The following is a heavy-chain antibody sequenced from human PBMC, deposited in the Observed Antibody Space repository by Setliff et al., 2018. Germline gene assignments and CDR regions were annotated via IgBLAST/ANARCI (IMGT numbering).Heavy chain of an antibody. CDR3: ARDEKVLLWFGELPYKAFDI. D-gene: IGHD3-10*01. CDR1: GYIFSAYH. CDR2: INAGEDTT. Sequence: ASVKVSCKASGYIFSAYHIHWVRQAPGQGHEWMGSINAGEDTTKYSPKVQGRVAITRDTSARTVYLELRSLRSEDTAVYYCARDEKVLLWFGELPYKAFDIWGQGTMVTVSS. J-gene: IGHJ3*02. V-gene: IGHV1-3*01.